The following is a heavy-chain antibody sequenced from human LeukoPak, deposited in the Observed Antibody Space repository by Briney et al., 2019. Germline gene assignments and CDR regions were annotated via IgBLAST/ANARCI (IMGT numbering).Heavy chain of an antibody. J-gene: IGHJ6*04. CDR1: GGFISSGGYS. V-gene: IGHV4-30-2*01. CDR3: ARAVGLLWFGESLNYGMDV. D-gene: IGHD3-10*01. Sequence: SETLCFTCAVSGGFISSGGYSWSWIRQPPGEGLEWIGYIYHSGGTYYNPSLKSRVTISVDRSKNQFSLKLSSVTAADTAVYYCARAVGLLWFGESLNYGMDVWGKGTTVAVSS. CDR2: IYHSGGT.